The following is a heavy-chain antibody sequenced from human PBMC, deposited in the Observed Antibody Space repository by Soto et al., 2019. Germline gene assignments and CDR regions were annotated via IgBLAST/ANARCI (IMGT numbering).Heavy chain of an antibody. Sequence: SETLSLTCAVYGGSFSGYYWSWIRQPPGKGLEWIGEINHSGSTNYNPSLKSRVTISVDTSKNHLSLTLSSVTAADTAVYYCARCLHCSNGGRSDPWGQGALVTVSS. CDR2: INHSGST. CDR3: ARCLHCSNGGRSDP. D-gene: IGHD2-8*01. V-gene: IGHV4-34*01. CDR1: GGSFSGYY. J-gene: IGHJ5*02.